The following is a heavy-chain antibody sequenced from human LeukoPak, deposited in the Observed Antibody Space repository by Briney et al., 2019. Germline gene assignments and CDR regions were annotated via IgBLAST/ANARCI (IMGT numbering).Heavy chain of an antibody. J-gene: IGHJ4*02. CDR1: GGSISSYY. Sequence: ASETLSLTCTVSGGSISSYYWGWIRQPPGKGLEWIGYIYYSGSTNYNPSLKSRVTISVDTSKNQFSLKLSSVTAADTAVYYCARSRYYYYGSGIDYWGQGTLVTVSS. CDR2: IYYSGST. CDR3: ARSRYYYYGSGIDY. V-gene: IGHV4-59*12. D-gene: IGHD3-10*01.